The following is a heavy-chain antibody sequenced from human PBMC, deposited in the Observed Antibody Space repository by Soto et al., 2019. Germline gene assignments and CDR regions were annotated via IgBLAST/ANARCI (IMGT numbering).Heavy chain of an antibody. CDR2: ISTPGTSK. V-gene: IGHV3-48*02. D-gene: IGHD4-17*01. CDR1: GFTISTYS. Sequence: EVQLVESGGGLVQPGGSPTLSCVASGFTISTYSFNWVRQTPGKGLEWLSYISTPGTSKYYADSIQGRVTVSRDNAKNSLFLHLSSLRKEDTAVYYCARDRGADYGDFDYWGQGTLVTVSS. CDR3: ARDRGADYGDFDY. J-gene: IGHJ4*02.